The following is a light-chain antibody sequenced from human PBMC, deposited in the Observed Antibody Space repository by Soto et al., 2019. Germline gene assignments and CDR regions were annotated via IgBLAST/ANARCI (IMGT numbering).Light chain of an antibody. Sequence: DVVLTQSPLSLSVTLGQPASISCRSSQSLVSNVGDPYLNWFQQRPGQSPRRLIYDVSKRDSGVPDRFRCSGSGTDFTLKISRVEAEDVGVYYCMQGSHWPPFTFGPGTRVDFK. CDR3: MQGSHWPPFT. CDR1: QSLVSNVGDPY. J-gene: IGKJ3*01. CDR2: DVS. V-gene: IGKV2-30*01.